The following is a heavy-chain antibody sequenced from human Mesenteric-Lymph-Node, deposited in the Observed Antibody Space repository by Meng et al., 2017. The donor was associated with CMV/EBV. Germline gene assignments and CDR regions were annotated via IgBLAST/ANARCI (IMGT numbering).Heavy chain of an antibody. J-gene: IGHJ4*02. Sequence: SETLSLTCAVYGGSFSGYYWNWIRQPPGKGLEWIGEINHSGSTNYNPSLKSRVTISVDTSKNQFSLKLSSVTAADTAMYYCARDLIPRIGSSGWYLPDYWGQGTLVTVSS. D-gene: IGHD6-19*01. CDR1: GGSFSGYY. CDR3: ARDLIPRIGSSGWYLPDY. CDR2: INHSGST. V-gene: IGHV4-34*01.